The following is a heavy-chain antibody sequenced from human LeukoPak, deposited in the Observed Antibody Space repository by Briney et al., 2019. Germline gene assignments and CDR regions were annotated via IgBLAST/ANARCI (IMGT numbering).Heavy chain of an antibody. D-gene: IGHD6-19*01. Sequence: GGSLRLSCAASGFTFSDYYMSWIRQAPGKGLEWVSYISSSGSTIYYADSVKGRFTISRDNAKNSLYLRMNSLRAEDTAVYYCAREYSSGWYDYWGQGTLVTVSS. V-gene: IGHV3-11*01. J-gene: IGHJ4*02. CDR3: AREYSSGWYDY. CDR2: ISSSGSTI. CDR1: GFTFSDYY.